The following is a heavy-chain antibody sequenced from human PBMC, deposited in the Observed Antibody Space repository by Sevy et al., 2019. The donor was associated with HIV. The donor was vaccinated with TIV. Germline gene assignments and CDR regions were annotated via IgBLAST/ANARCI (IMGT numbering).Heavy chain of an antibody. D-gene: IGHD3-10*01. J-gene: IGHJ4*02. CDR2: IKQDGSEK. CDR3: ARDLIMIRGGRGAY. CDR1: GFTFSNYW. Sequence: GGSLRLSCAASGFTFSNYWMSWVRQAPGKGIEWVANIKQDGSEKNYVDSVKGRFTISRDNAKNSLFLQMNSLTDKDTAVYYCARDLIMIRGGRGAYWGQGILVTVSS. V-gene: IGHV3-7*01.